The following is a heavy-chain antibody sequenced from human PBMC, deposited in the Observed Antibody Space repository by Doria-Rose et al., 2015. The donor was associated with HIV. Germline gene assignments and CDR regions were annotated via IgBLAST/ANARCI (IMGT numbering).Heavy chain of an antibody. D-gene: IGHD6-13*01. CDR3: ARIKSSRWYHKYYFDF. V-gene: IGHV2-26*01. CDR2: IISDDER. Sequence: QVTLKEPGPVLVKPTETLTLTCTVSGVSLSSPGMGVSWIRQPPGKALEWLANIISDDERSYKTSLKSRLTISRGTSKSQVVLTMTDMAPVDTATYYCARIKSSRWYHKYYFDFWGQGTLVIVSA. CDR1: GVSLSSPGMG. J-gene: IGHJ4*02.